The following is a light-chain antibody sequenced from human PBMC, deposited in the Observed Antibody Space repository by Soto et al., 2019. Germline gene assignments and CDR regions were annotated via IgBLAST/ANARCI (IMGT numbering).Light chain of an antibody. CDR3: QAWDSSTGGYV. Sequence: SYELTQPPSVSVSPGQTASITCSGDKLGDKYACWYQQKPGQSPVLVIYQDSKRHSGIPERFSGSNSGNTATLTISGTQAMDEADYYCQAWDSSTGGYVFGTGTKLTVL. J-gene: IGLJ1*01. V-gene: IGLV3-1*01. CDR1: KLGDKY. CDR2: QDS.